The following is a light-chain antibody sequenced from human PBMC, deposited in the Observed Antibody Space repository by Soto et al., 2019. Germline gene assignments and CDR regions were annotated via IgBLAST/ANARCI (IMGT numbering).Light chain of an antibody. CDR1: QNIRNY. CDR3: QQSYSSPGT. Sequence: DIQMTQSPSSLSASVRDRVTITCRASQNIRNYLNWYQQKPGRAPKILIYAASSLQSGVPSRFSGGGSGTDFTLTITSLQPDDFATYYCQQSYSSPGTFGQGTKVDIK. J-gene: IGKJ1*01. CDR2: AAS. V-gene: IGKV1-39*01.